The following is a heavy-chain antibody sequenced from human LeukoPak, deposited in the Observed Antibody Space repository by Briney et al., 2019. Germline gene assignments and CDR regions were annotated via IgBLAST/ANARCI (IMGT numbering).Heavy chain of an antibody. CDR1: GFTFSSYG. J-gene: IGHJ6*03. V-gene: IGHV3-7*01. CDR3: ARSPQGYYYYYYYMDV. CDR2: IKQDGSQK. Sequence: GGSLRLSCAASGFTFSSYGMHWVRQAPGKGLEWVANIKQDGSQKYYMDSVKGRFTISRDNSKNTLYLQMNSLRAEDTAVYYCARSPQGYYYYYYYMDVWGKGTTVTVS.